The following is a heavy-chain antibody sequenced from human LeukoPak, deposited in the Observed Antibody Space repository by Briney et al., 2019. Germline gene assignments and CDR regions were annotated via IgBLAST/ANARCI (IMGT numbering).Heavy chain of an antibody. CDR1: GFNFDNFA. CDR3: ARDPYCSSTSCRRSYFDY. V-gene: IGHV3-30-3*01. CDR2: ISYDGSNK. J-gene: IGHJ4*02. Sequence: TGGSLRLSCVVSGFNFDNFAMHWVRQAPGKGLEWVAVISYDGSNKYYADSVKGRFTISRDNSKNTLYLQMNSLRAEDTAVYYCARDPYCSSTSCRRSYFDYWGQGTLVTVSS. D-gene: IGHD2-2*01.